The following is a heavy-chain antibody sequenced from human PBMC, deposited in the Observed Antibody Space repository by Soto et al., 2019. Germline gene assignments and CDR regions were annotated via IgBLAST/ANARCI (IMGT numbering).Heavy chain of an antibody. J-gene: IGHJ4*02. Sequence: GGSLRLSCAASGFTFSNAWMNWVRQAPGKGLEWVGRIKSKTDGGTPDNAAPVKGRVTISRDDSKNTLDLQRNSPKTEETAVYYCTTGPAVVAATDYWGQGTLVTVSS. CDR3: TTGPAVVAATDY. D-gene: IGHD2-15*01. V-gene: IGHV3-15*07. CDR1: GFTFSNAW. CDR2: IKSKTDGGTP.